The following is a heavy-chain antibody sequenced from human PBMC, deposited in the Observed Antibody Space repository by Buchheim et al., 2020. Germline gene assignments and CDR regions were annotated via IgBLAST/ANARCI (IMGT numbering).Heavy chain of an antibody. CDR2: INSDGSST. Sequence: VQLVESGGGLVQPGGSLRLSCEASGFTFSSYWMHWVRQAPGKGLVWVSHINSDGSSTSYADSVKGRFTISRDNAKKPVYLEMNSLRAEDTAVYYCTREYFSAADYWGQGAL. V-gene: IGHV3-74*01. J-gene: IGHJ4*02. CDR1: GFTFSSYW. D-gene: IGHD3-9*01. CDR3: TREYFSAADY.